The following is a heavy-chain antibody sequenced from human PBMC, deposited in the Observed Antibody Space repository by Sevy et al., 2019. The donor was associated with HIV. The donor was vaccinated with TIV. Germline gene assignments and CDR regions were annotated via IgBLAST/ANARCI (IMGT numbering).Heavy chain of an antibody. CDR3: ARDTSGSYPRVLDY. CDR1: EFTFSRYW. V-gene: IGHV3-7*01. D-gene: IGHD1-26*01. J-gene: IGHJ4*02. Sequence: GGSLRLSCVASEFTFSRYWLSWVRQAPGKGLEWVANIKQDGTEKYYVDSVKGRFTIFRDNAKNSLYLQMNSLRAEDTAVYFCARDTSGSYPRVLDYWGQGTLVTVSS. CDR2: IKQDGTEK.